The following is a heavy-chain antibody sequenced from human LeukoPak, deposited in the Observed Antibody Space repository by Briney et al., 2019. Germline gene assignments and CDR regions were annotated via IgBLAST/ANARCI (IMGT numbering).Heavy chain of an antibody. CDR3: ARPRYSSSWFLGY. CDR2: ISSSSSTI. CDR1: GFTFSSYS. J-gene: IGHJ4*02. D-gene: IGHD6-13*01. Sequence: PGGSLRLSCAASGFTFSSYSMNWVRQAPGKGLEWVSYISSSSSTIYYADSVKGRSTISRDNAKNSLYLQMNSLRAEDTAVYYCARPRYSSSWFLGYWGQGTLVTVSS. V-gene: IGHV3-48*01.